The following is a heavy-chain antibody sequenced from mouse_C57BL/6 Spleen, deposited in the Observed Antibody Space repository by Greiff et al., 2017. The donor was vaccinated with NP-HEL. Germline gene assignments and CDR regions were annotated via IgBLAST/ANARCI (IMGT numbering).Heavy chain of an antibody. CDR3: ARDYSNPWYFDV. V-gene: IGHV1-19*01. J-gene: IGHJ1*03. D-gene: IGHD2-5*01. Sequence: EVQLQQSGPVLVKPGASVKMSCKASGYTFTDYYMNWVKQSHGKSLEWIGVINPYNGGTSYNQKFKGKATLTVDKSSSTAYMELNSLTSEDSAVYYCARDYSNPWYFDVWGTGTTVTVSS. CDR2: INPYNGGT. CDR1: GYTFTDYY.